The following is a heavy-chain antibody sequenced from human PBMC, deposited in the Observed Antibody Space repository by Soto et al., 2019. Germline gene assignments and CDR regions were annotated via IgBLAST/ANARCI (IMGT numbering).Heavy chain of an antibody. V-gene: IGHV1-3*01. J-gene: IGHJ5*02. CDR1: GYTFTSYA. D-gene: IGHD3-10*01. CDR3: ARERGRQYYGAGSYYRSLAPWFDP. CDR2: INAGNGNT. Sequence: GASVKVSCKASGYTFTSYAMHWVRQAPGQRLEWMGWINAGNGNTKYSQKFQGRVTITRDTSASTAYMELSSLRSEDTAVYYCARERGRQYYGAGSYYRSLAPWFDPWGKGTLVTVSS.